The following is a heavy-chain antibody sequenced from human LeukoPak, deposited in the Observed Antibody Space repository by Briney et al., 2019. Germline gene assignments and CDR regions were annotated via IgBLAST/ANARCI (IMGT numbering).Heavy chain of an antibody. J-gene: IGHJ6*02. CDR1: GFTFSDYY. D-gene: IGHD5-18*01. Sequence: GGSLRPSCAASGFTFSDYYMSWIRQAPGKGLEWLSYISGSGKTIYYADSVKGRFTISRDNAKNSLFLQMNSLRAEDTAVYYCARHPPGYSYAYYYYGLDVWGQGTTVTVSS. V-gene: IGHV3-11*01. CDR2: ISGSGKTI. CDR3: ARHPPGYSYAYYYYGLDV.